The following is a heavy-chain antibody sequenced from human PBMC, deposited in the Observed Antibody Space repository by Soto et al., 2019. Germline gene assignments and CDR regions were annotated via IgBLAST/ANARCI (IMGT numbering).Heavy chain of an antibody. V-gene: IGHV4-59*01. J-gene: IGHJ4*02. D-gene: IGHD5-12*01. Sequence: QVLLQESGPGLVKPSETLSLTCTVSSGSITGYYWSWVRQPPGKGLEWIGYIYYSGTHNYNPSLKSRLTISVDTSKNLFSLKLNSVTAADTAVYYCAIVQMATLYFDDWGQGTLVTVSS. CDR2: IYYSGTH. CDR3: AIVQMATLYFDD. CDR1: SGSITGYY.